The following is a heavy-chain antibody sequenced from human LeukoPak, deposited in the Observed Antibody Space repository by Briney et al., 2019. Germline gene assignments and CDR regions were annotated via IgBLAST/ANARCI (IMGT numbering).Heavy chain of an antibody. CDR1: GGSFSGYY. CDR2: INHSGST. V-gene: IGHV4-34*01. CDR3: ARRDAHGGIAAAGRIH. J-gene: IGHJ4*02. D-gene: IGHD6-13*01. Sequence: SETLSLTCAVYGGSFSGYYWSWIRQPPGKGLEWIGEINHSGSTNYNPSLKSRVTISVDTSKNQFSLKLSSVTAADTAVYYCARRDAHGGIAAAGRIHWGQGTLVTVSS.